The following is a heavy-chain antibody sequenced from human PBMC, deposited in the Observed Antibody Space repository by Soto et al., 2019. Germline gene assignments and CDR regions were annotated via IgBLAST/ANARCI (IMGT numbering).Heavy chain of an antibody. V-gene: IGHV3-23*01. D-gene: IGHD3-22*01. CDR3: AKNPGYYYDSTGHHFAY. J-gene: IGHJ4*02. Sequence: GSLRLSCAASEFTFSNYAMSWVRQAPGKGLEWVSAISYGGGTTYYADSVKGRFTISRDNSKNTLYLQMNSLRAEDTAVYYCAKNPGYYYDSTGHHFAYWGQGP. CDR1: EFTFSNYA. CDR2: ISYGGGTT.